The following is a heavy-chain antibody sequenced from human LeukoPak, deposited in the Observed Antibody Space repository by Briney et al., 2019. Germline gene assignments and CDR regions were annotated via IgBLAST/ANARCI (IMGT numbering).Heavy chain of an antibody. CDR2: IYTSGST. Sequence: PSQTLSLTCTVSGGSISSGSYYWSWLRQPAGTGLEWIGRIYTSGSTNYNPSLKSRVTISVDTSKNQFSLKLSSVTAADTAVYYCARDFFGSGSGSDYWGQGTLVTVSS. V-gene: IGHV4-61*02. J-gene: IGHJ4*02. CDR1: GGSISSGSYY. D-gene: IGHD3-3*01. CDR3: ARDFFGSGSGSDY.